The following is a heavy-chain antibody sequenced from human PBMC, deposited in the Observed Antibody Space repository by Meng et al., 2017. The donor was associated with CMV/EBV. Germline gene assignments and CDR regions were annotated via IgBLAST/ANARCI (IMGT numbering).Heavy chain of an antibody. D-gene: IGHD1-14*01. Sequence: VLLQESGPGMVKTSQTLSLTCTVSGGSTRSGDYYWSCIRQPPGTVLACIGYIYYSGSPYYNPSLKSRVTISVDTSKNQFSLKLSSVTAADTAVYYCARVTSRVAGAFDYWGQGTLVTSPQ. CDR2: IYYSGSP. J-gene: IGHJ4*02. CDR3: ARVTSRVAGAFDY. CDR1: GGSTRSGDYY. V-gene: IGHV4-30-4*08.